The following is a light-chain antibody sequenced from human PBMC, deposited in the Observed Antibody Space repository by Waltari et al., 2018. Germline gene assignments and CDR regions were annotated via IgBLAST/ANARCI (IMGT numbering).Light chain of an antibody. CDR3: CSYAGSSVSV. CDR2: DVN. CDR1: SRDVGKYNL. J-gene: IGLJ3*02. V-gene: IGLV2-23*02. Sequence: QSALTQTATVSGSPGQSITISCTGSSRDVGKYNLVSWYRQHPGEAPKLIIYDVNKRPLGVSNRFSGSKSGNTASLTISGLQAADEADYYCCSYAGSSVSVFGGGTKVTVL.